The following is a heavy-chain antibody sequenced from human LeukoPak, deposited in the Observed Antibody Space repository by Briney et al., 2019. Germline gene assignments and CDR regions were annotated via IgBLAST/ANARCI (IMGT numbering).Heavy chain of an antibody. CDR3: ARDRTQNYDFWSGYYLNWFDP. Sequence: SETLSLTCTVSGGSISSGSYYWRWIRQPAGKGLEWIGRIYTSGSTNYNPSLKSRVTISVDTSKNQFSLKLSSVTAADTGVYYCARDRTQNYDFWSGYYLNWFDPWGQGTLVTVSS. J-gene: IGHJ5*02. D-gene: IGHD3-3*01. CDR2: IYTSGST. CDR1: GGSISSGSYY. V-gene: IGHV4-61*02.